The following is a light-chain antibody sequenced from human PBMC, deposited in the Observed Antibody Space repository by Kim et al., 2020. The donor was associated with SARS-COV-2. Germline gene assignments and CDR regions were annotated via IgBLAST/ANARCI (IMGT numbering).Light chain of an antibody. V-gene: IGKV1-39*01. J-gene: IGKJ4*01. Sequence: IQMTQSPSSLSASVGDRVTITCRAGQRIASYLNWYQQKPGTGPKLLIYAASRLQSGVPSRFSGSGSGTEFNLTIGSLQPEDFATYYCQQSYSPSLTFGGRTKVEIK. CDR2: AAS. CDR1: QRIASY. CDR3: QQSYSPSLT.